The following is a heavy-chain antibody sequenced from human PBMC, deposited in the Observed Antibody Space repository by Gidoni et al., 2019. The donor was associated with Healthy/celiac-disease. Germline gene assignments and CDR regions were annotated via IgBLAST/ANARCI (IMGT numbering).Heavy chain of an antibody. D-gene: IGHD2-21*02. CDR1: GFTFSSYW. Sequence: EVQLVESGGGLVQPGGSLRLSCAASGFTFSSYWMSWVGQAPGKGLEWVANIKQDGSEKYYVDSVKGRFTISRDNAKNSLYLQMNSLRAEDTAVYYCARDIVVVTAILEGGEPDYWGQGTLVTVSS. CDR2: IKQDGSEK. V-gene: IGHV3-7*01. CDR3: ARDIVVVTAILEGGEPDY. J-gene: IGHJ4*02.